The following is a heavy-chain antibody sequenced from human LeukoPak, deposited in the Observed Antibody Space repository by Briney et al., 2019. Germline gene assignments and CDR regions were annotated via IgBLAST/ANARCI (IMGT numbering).Heavy chain of an antibody. J-gene: IGHJ4*02. CDR1: GGSISSSSYY. CDR2: IYYSGST. Sequence: KPSETLSLTCTVSGGSISSSSYYWGWIRQPPGKALEWIGSIYYSGSTYYNPSLKSRVTISVDTSKNQFSLKLSSVTAADTAVYYCARRIAAAGYFDYWGQGTLVTVSS. CDR3: ARRIAAAGYFDY. V-gene: IGHV4-39*01. D-gene: IGHD6-13*01.